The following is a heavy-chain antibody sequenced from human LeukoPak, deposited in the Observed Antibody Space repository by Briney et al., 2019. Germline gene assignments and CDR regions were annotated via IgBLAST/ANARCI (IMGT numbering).Heavy chain of an antibody. V-gene: IGHV4-4*02. CDR1: GGSISSSNW. J-gene: IGHJ4*02. D-gene: IGHD2/OR15-2a*01. CDR2: IYHSGST. Sequence: SGTLSLTCAVSGGSISSSNWWSWVRQPPGKGVEWIGEIYHSGSTNYNPSLRSRVTISVDKSKNQFSLKLSSVTAADTAVYYCAGRIRSQYYFDYWGQGTLVTVSS. CDR3: AGRIRSQYYFDY.